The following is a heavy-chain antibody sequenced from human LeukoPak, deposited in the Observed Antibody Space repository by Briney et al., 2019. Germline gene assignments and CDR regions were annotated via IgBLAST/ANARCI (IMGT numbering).Heavy chain of an antibody. CDR1: GGSISSGDYY. V-gene: IGHV4-30-4*01. Sequence: SRTLSLTCTVSGGSISSGDYYWSWIRQPPGKGLEWIGYIYYSGSTYYNPSLKSRVTISVDTSKNQFSLKLSSVTAADTAVYYCARVKTIGWFDPWGQGTLVTVSS. D-gene: IGHD4/OR15-4a*01. CDR3: ARVKTIGWFDP. CDR2: IYYSGST. J-gene: IGHJ5*02.